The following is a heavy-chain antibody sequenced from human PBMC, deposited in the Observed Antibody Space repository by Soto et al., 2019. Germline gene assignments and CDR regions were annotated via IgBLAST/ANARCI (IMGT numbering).Heavy chain of an antibody. V-gene: IGHV3-30-3*01. Sequence: QVQLVESGGGVVQPGRSLRLSCAASGFTFSSYAMHWVRQAPGKGLEWVAVISYDGSNKYYADSVKGRFTISRDNSKNPLYLQMNSLRAEDTAVYYCASYTYYDSSGYYPNDAFDIWGQGTMVTVSS. D-gene: IGHD3-22*01. CDR2: ISYDGSNK. CDR1: GFTFSSYA. J-gene: IGHJ3*02. CDR3: ASYTYYDSSGYYPNDAFDI.